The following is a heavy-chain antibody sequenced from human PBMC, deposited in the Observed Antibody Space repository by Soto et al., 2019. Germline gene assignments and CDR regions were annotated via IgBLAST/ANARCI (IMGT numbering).Heavy chain of an antibody. CDR2: ISGSGGST. J-gene: IGHJ3*02. CDR3: DPLWIRADAFDI. V-gene: IGHV3-23*01. CDR1: GFTFSSYA. D-gene: IGHD3-3*01. Sequence: PGWSLRLSCAASGFTFSSYAMSWVRQAPGKGLEWVSSISGSGGSTYYADSVKGRFTISRDNSKNTLYLQMNSLRAEDTAVYYCDPLWIRADAFDIWGQGTMLTVS.